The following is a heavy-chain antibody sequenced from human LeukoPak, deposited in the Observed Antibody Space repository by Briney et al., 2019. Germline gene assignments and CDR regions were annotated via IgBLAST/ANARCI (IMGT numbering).Heavy chain of an antibody. J-gene: IGHJ3*02. CDR3: AKSREEVRGLDAFDI. V-gene: IGHV4-31*03. CDR1: GGSISSDDYC. CDR2: IYYSGST. D-gene: IGHD3-10*01. Sequence: SETLSLTCSVSGGSISSDDYCWNWIRQHPGKGLEWIGYIYYSGSTYYNPSLKSRVALSVDTSKNQFSLKLSSLTAADTAVYYCAKSREEVRGLDAFDIWGQGTMVTVSS.